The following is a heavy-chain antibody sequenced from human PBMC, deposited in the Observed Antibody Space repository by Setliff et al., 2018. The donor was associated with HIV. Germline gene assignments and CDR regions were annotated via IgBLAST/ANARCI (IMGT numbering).Heavy chain of an antibody. J-gene: IGHJ6*03. V-gene: IGHV4-59*08. CDR1: GGSISSHY. CDR2: IYYSGRT. Sequence: LSLTCTVSGGSISSHYWSWIRQPPGKGLEWIGYIYYSGRTNYNPSLKSRVTISVDTSKNQFSLKLTSVTAADTAVYYCARHPTNWGSTGYYYYYMDVWGKGTTVTVSS. CDR3: ARHPTNWGSTGYYYYYMDV. D-gene: IGHD7-27*01.